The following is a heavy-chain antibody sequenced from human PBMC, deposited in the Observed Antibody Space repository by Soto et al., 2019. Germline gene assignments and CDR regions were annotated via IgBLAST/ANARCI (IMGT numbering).Heavy chain of an antibody. D-gene: IGHD4-17*01. CDR2: IYHSGST. CDR1: SGSISTTNW. J-gene: IGHJ4*02. Sequence: QVQLQESGPGLVKPSGTLSLTCAVSSGSISTTNWWSWVRQPPGKGLEWIGEIYHSGSTNYNPSLKIRVTISVDKSRNQFSLKLSSVTAADTAVYYCARTDYGAAPFDYWGQGTLVTVSS. CDR3: ARTDYGAAPFDY. V-gene: IGHV4-4*02.